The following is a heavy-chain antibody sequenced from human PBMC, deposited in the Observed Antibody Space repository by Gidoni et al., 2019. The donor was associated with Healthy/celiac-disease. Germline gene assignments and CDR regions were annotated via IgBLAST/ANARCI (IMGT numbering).Heavy chain of an antibody. D-gene: IGHD2-2*01. V-gene: IGHV1-46*01. CDR3: ASSKQGYCSSTSCPPGH. J-gene: IGHJ4*02. Sequence: QVQLVQSGAEVKKPGVSVKVSCKASGYTFTSYYMHWVRQAPGQGLEWMGIINPSGGSTSYAQKFQGRVTMTRDTSTSTVYMELSSLRSEDTAVYYCASSKQGYCSSTSCPPGHWGQGTLVTVSS. CDR2: INPSGGST. CDR1: GYTFTSYY.